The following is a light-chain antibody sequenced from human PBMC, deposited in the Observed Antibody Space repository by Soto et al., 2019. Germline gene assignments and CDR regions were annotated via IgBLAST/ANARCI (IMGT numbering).Light chain of an antibody. V-gene: IGKV4-1*01. CDR2: WAS. CDR3: HQYHILPWT. Sequence: DIVMTQSPDSLAVSLGERATINCKSSRNVLYSSNNKNYLAWYQQKPGQPPKLLIYWASTRESGVPDRFSGSGSWTDFTLTISSLQAEDVSVYYCHQYHILPWTFGQGTKVQIK. CDR1: RNVLYSSNNKNY. J-gene: IGKJ1*01.